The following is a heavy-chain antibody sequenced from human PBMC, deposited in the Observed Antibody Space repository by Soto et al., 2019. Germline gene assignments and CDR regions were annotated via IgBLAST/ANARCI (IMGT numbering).Heavy chain of an antibody. CDR2: IRNGGAT. J-gene: IGHJ4*02. CDR3: ATRIVATADY. Sequence: GGSLRLSCVASGFTFNNVWMNWVRQTPGKGLEWVGRIRNGGATDYAAAVKGRFSISRDDSKNTVYLQMNNLEPEDTAIYYCATRIVATADYWGQGTLVTVSS. V-gene: IGHV3-15*07. CDR1: GFTFNNVW. D-gene: IGHD5-12*01.